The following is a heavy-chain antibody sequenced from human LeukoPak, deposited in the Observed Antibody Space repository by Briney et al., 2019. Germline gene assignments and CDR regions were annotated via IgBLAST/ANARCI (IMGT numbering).Heavy chain of an antibody. CDR1: GYTFTSYY. V-gene: IGHV1-46*01. J-gene: IGHJ4*02. Sequence: ASVKVSCKASGYTFTSYYIHWVRQAPGLGLEWMGIIKPSGGNTAYPQKFQGRVTMTRDTSTSTVYMELSSLRSEDTAVYYRAREPPEVFSFDSWGQGTLVTVSS. CDR2: IKPSGGNT. D-gene: IGHD1-14*01. CDR3: AREPPEVFSFDS.